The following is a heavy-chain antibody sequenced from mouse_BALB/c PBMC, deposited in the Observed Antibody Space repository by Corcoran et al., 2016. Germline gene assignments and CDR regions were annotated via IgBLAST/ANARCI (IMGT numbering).Heavy chain of an antibody. CDR3: ARWGGSSYPY. D-gene: IGHD1-1*01. J-gene: IGHJ3*01. CDR2: INTNTGEP. CDR1: GYTFTNYG. Sequence: QIQLVQSGPELKKPGETVKISCKASGYTFTNYGMNWVKQAPGKGLKWMGWINTNTGEPTYAEEFKGRFAFSLETSASTAYLQINNLKNEDTATYFCARWGGSSYPYWGQGTLVTVSA. V-gene: IGHV9-3*02.